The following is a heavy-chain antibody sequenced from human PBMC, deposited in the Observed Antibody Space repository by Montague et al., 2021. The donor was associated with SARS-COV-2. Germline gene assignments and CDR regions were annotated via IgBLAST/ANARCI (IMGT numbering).Heavy chain of an antibody. CDR2: IYYSGST. D-gene: IGHD3-22*01. Sequence: TLSLTCTVSGGSISSGGYYWSWIRQHPGKGLEWIGYIYYSGSTYYNPSLKSRVTISVDTSKNQFSLKLSSVTAADTAVYYCASPRITMIVVVGAFGIWGQGTLVTVSS. CDR1: GGSISSGGYY. J-gene: IGHJ3*02. V-gene: IGHV4-31*03. CDR3: ASPRITMIVVVGAFGI.